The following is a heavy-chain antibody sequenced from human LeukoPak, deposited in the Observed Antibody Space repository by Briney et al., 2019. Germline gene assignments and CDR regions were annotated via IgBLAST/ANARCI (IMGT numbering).Heavy chain of an antibody. Sequence: GGSLRLSCAASGFTLSRYEMNSVRQAPGKGLEWVSYISSSGSTIYYADSVKGRFTISRDNAKNSLYLQMNSLRAEDTAVYYCARDGPPMIVTDYGLDVWGQGTTVTVSS. V-gene: IGHV3-48*03. D-gene: IGHD3-22*01. J-gene: IGHJ6*02. CDR3: ARDGPPMIVTDYGLDV. CDR1: GFTLSRYE. CDR2: ISSSGSTI.